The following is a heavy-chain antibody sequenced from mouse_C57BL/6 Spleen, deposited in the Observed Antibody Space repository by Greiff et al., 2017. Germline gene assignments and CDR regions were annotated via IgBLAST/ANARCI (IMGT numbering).Heavy chain of an antibody. Sequence: DVKLQESGPGLVKPSQSLSLTCSVTGYSITSGYYWNWIRQFPGNKLEWMGYISYDGSNNYNPSLKNRISITRDTSKNQFFLKLNSVTTEDTATYYCARDGRDAMDYWGQGTSVTVSS. V-gene: IGHV3-6*01. CDR1: GYSITSGYY. J-gene: IGHJ4*01. CDR3: ARDGRDAMDY. CDR2: ISYDGSN.